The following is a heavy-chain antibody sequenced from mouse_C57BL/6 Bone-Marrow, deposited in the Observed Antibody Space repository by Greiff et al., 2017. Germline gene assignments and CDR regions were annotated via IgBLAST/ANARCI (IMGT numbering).Heavy chain of an antibody. CDR2: IYPRSGNT. CDR3: ASPYGSSHPH. CDR1: GYTFTSYG. Sequence: QVQLQQSGAELARPGASVKLSCEASGYTFTSYGISWVKQRTGQGLEWIGEIYPRSGNTYYNEKFKGKATLTADKSSSTAYMELRSLTSEDSAVYFCASPYGSSHPHWGQGTSVTVSS. D-gene: IGHD1-1*01. J-gene: IGHJ4*01. V-gene: IGHV1-81*01.